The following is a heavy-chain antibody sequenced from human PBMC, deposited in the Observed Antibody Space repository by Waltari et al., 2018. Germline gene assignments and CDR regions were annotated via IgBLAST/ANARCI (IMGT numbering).Heavy chain of an antibody. J-gene: IGHJ4*02. CDR3: ARGLAGSTFRSEYDY. CDR2: SKPGDDTT. CDR1: GGTFGTYA. V-gene: IGHV1-46*01. Sequence: QVHLVQPGAEVRKPGSSVKVSCEASGGTFGTYAISWVRQAPGQAFEWMGISKPGDDTTTYAQKCQGRCTMPRDTSTSTVYLELSSLTSEDTAVYYCARGLAGSTFRSEYDYWGQGTLVTVSS. D-gene: IGHD1-7*01.